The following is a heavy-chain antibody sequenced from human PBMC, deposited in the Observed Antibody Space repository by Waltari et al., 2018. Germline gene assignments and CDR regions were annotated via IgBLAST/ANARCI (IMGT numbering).Heavy chain of an antibody. D-gene: IGHD2-2*01. Sequence: EVQLLESGGGLVQPGGPLRLSCVGSGFIFSGYSMSWVRQAPGKGLGWVSIMSSDSVTTFYAECMKGRFTVSRDNSKNTLYLQLNSLRVEDTAIYYCARSMGTPTRNFDFWGQGSLVTVSS. CDR2: MSSDSVTT. CDR3: ARSMGTPTRNFDF. CDR1: GFIFSGYS. J-gene: IGHJ4*02. V-gene: IGHV3-23*01.